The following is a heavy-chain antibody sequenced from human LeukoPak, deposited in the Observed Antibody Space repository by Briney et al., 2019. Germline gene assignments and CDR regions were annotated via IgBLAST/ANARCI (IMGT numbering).Heavy chain of an antibody. CDR3: ARDRLEAVTDDDYFDY. J-gene: IGHJ4*02. CDR2: IRYDGSNK. Sequence: GGSLRLSCAASGFTFSSYAMSWVRQAPGKGLEWVAFIRYDGSNKYYADSVKGRFIISRDNSKNTVYLQMNSLRAEDMAVYYCARDRLEAVTDDDYFDYWGQGTLVTVSS. CDR1: GFTFSSYA. D-gene: IGHD2-21*02. V-gene: IGHV3-30*02.